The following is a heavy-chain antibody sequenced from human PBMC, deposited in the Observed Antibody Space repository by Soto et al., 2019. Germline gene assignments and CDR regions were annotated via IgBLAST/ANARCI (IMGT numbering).Heavy chain of an antibody. V-gene: IGHV3-15*07. CDR3: TTDSYTSVIVVRFDY. CDR2: IKSKGHGGTT. J-gene: IGHJ4*01. CDR1: GFDFSNAW. Sequence: PGGSLRLSCAASGFDFSNAWINWVRQAPGKGLEWVGRIKSKGHGGTTDFAAPVRGRFAISRDDSRNLVYMQMNSLNTEDTAVYYCTTDSYTSVIVVRFDYWGHGTLVTVSS. D-gene: IGHD3-22*01.